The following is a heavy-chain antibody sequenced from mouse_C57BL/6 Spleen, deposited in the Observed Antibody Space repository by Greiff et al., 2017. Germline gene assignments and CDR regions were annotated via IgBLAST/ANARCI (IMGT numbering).Heavy chain of an antibody. D-gene: IGHD1-1*01. CDR2: IYPGSGNT. CDR1: GYTFTDYY. V-gene: IGHV1-76*01. Sequence: VQLQQSGAELVRPGASVKLSCKASGYTFTDYYINWVKQRPGQGLEWIARIYPGSGNTYYNEKFKGKATLTAAKSSSTAYMQLSSLTSEDSAVYFCARGGTVVPSHGYFDVWGTGTTVTVSS. J-gene: IGHJ1*03. CDR3: ARGGTVVPSHGYFDV.